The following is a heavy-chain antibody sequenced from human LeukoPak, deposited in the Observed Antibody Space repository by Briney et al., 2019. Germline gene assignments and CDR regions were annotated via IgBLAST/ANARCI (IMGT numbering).Heavy chain of an antibody. CDR3: ARVKRSATVTPGGYYYYMDV. CDR2: MYYSGST. Sequence: SETLSLTCTVSGGSISSFYWSWIRQPPGKGLEWIGYMYYSGSTNYNPSLKSRATISVDTSKNQFSLKLSSVTAADTAVYYCARVKRSATVTPGGYYYYMDVWGKGTTVTVSS. D-gene: IGHD4-17*01. V-gene: IGHV4-59*01. CDR1: GGSISSFY. J-gene: IGHJ6*03.